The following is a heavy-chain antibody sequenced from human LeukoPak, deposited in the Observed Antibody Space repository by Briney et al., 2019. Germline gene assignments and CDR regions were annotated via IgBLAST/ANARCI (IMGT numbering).Heavy chain of an antibody. D-gene: IGHD2-15*01. CDR3: ARGSCSGGSCYDSYTMN. V-gene: IGHV1-46*01. CDR2: IDPSGGST. Sequence: ASVNFSCKASGYTFTTYDINWLRQATGQGLEWMGVIDPSGGSTSYAQKFRGRVTMTRDTSTSTVYMELRSPRSEDTAVYSCARGSCSGGSCYDSYTMNWGQGTLVTVSS. J-gene: IGHJ4*02. CDR1: GYTFTTYD.